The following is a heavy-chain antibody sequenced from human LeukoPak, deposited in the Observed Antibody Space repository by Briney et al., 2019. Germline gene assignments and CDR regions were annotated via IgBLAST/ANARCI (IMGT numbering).Heavy chain of an antibody. CDR1: GGTFSSYA. V-gene: IGHV1-69*06. J-gene: IGHJ4*02. CDR2: IIPIFGTA. D-gene: IGHD1-26*01. CDR3: ASRIVGATYFDY. Sequence: SVKVSCKASGGTFSSYAISWVRQAPGQGLEWMGGIIPIFGTANYAQKFQGRVTITADKSTCTAYMELSSLRSEDTAVYYCASRIVGATYFDYWGQGALVTVSS.